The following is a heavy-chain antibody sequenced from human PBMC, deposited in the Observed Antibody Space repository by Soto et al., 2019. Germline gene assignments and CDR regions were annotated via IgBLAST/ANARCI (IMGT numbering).Heavy chain of an antibody. V-gene: IGHV4-34*01. D-gene: IGHD4-17*01. CDR1: GGSFSGYY. Sequence: SETLSLTCAVYGGSFSGYYWSWIRQPPGKGLEWIGEINHSGSTNYNPSLKSRVTISVDTSKNQFSLKLSSVTAADTAVYYCARPRTTVTYYYYGMDVWGQGTTVTVSS. CDR3: ARPRTTVTYYYYGMDV. J-gene: IGHJ6*02. CDR2: INHSGST.